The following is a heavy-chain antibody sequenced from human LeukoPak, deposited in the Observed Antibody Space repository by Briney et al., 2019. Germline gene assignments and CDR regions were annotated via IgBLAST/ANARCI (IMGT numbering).Heavy chain of an antibody. D-gene: IGHD3-22*01. J-gene: IGHJ4*02. CDR3: ARDGEGTYYYDSSGYFLDY. CDR1: GFTFSSYS. CDR2: ISSSSSYI. V-gene: IGHV3-21*01. Sequence: GGSLRLSCAASGFTFSSYSMNWVRLAPGKGLEWVSSISSSSSYIYYADSVKGRFTISRDNAKNSLYLQMNSLRAEDTAVYYCARDGEGTYYYDSSGYFLDYWGQGTLVTVSS.